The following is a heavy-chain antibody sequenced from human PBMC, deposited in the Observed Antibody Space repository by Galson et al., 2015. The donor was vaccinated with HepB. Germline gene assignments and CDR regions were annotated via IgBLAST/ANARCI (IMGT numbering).Heavy chain of an antibody. Sequence: SLRLSCGASGFTFSSYSMNWVRQAPGKGLEWVSYISSSSSTIYYADSVKGRFTISRDNAKNSLYLQMNSLRDEDTAVYYCARFSGALPPYYYGSGSHQDNWFDPWGQGTLVTVSS. CDR2: ISSSSSTI. V-gene: IGHV3-48*02. J-gene: IGHJ5*02. D-gene: IGHD3-10*01. CDR1: GFTFSSYS. CDR3: ARFSGALPPYYYGSGSHQDNWFDP.